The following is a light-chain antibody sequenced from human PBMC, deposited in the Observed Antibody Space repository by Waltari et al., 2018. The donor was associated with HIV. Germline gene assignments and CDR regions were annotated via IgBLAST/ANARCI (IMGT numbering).Light chain of an antibody. CDR2: DAS. CDR3: QQYDNYPHT. CDR1: QDISNY. J-gene: IGKJ2*01. Sequence: DIQMTQSPSSLSASVGDRVTITCQASQDISNYLNWYQQKPGKAPKLQIYDASNLETGVPSRFSGSGSGTDFTFTISSLLPDDFATYYCQQYDNYPHTFGQGTKLE. V-gene: IGKV1-33*01.